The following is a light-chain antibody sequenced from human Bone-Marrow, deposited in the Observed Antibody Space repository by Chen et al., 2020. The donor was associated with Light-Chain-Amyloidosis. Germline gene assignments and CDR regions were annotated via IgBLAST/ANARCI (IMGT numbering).Light chain of an antibody. CDR3: QAWDGNTVV. CDR1: KLGEKY. Sequence: SYELTQAPSVSVSPGQTAIFTCSGDKLGEKYTSWHQQRPGQSPVLVIYQDSERPSVIPERFSGSNSGDTVTLTISVTQALDEADYYCQAWDGNTVVFGGGTKLTVL. CDR2: QDS. V-gene: IGLV3-1*01. J-gene: IGLJ2*01.